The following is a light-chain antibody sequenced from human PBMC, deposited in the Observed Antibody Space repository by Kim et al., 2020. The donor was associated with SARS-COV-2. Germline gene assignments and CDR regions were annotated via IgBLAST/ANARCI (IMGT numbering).Light chain of an antibody. CDR2: DAS. J-gene: IGKJ5*01. Sequence: ETVFTQSPATLSLSPGERATLSCRASQSVNNYLAWYQQRPGQSPRLLIYDASNRATDIPARFRGRGFGADFALTISTLEPEDFAVYYCQQRDNWPPTFGHGRRLEIK. CDR3: QQRDNWPPT. CDR1: QSVNNY. V-gene: IGKV3-11*01.